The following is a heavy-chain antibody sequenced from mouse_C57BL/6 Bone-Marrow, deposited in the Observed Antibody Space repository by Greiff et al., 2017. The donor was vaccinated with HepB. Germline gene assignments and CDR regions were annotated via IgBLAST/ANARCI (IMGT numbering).Heavy chain of an antibody. CDR1: GYSFTSYY. V-gene: IGHV1-66*01. CDR3: ARERALWPHYAMDY. CDR2: IYPGSGNT. Sequence: VQGVESGPELVKPGASVKISCKASGYSFTSYYIHWVKQRPGQGLEWIGWIYPGSGNTKYNEKFKGKATLTADTSSSTAYMQLSSLTSEDSAVYYCARERALWPHYAMDYWGQGTSVTVSS. J-gene: IGHJ4*01. D-gene: IGHD1-1*02.